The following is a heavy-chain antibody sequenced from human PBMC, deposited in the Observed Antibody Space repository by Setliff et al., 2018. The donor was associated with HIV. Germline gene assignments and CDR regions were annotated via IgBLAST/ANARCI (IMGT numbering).Heavy chain of an antibody. V-gene: IGHV4-34*01. CDR2: INHSGST. J-gene: IGHJ5*02. CDR3: ARGKWFDP. CDR1: GGSFSGYY. Sequence: SETLSLTCAVYGGSFSGYYWSWIRQPPGKGLEWIGEINHSGSTNYNPPLKSRVTISVDTSKNQFSLKLSSVTTADTAVYYCARGKWFDPWGQGTLVTVSS.